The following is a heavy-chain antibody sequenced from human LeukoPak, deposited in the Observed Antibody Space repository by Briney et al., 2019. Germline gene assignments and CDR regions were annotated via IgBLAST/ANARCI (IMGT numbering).Heavy chain of an antibody. J-gene: IGHJ5*02. CDR1: GFTFSSYE. D-gene: IGHD6-19*01. V-gene: IGHV3-48*03. Sequence: GGSLRLSCAASGFTFSSYEMNWVRQAPGKGLEWVSYILNSGTTTYYADSVKGRFTISRDNAKNSLFLQMNSLRAEDTAVYYCARVGYSSGWYGWFDPWGQGTLVTVSS. CDR2: ILNSGTTT. CDR3: ARVGYSSGWYGWFDP.